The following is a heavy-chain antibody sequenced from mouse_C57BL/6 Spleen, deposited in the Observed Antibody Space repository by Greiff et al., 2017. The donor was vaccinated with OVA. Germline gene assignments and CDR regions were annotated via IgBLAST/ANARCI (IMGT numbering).Heavy chain of an antibody. Sequence: QVHVKQPGAELVKPGASVKMSCKASGYTFTSYWITWVKQRPGQGLEWIGDIYPGSGSTNYNEKFKSKATLTVDTSSSTAYMQLSSLTSEDSAVYYCARCDGGFDYWGQGTTLTVSS. CDR1: GYTFTSYW. V-gene: IGHV1-55*01. CDR2: IYPGSGST. CDR3: ARCDGGFDY. J-gene: IGHJ2*01. D-gene: IGHD2-3*01.